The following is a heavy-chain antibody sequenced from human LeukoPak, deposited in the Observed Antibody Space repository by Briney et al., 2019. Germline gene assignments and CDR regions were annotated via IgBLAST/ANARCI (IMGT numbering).Heavy chain of an antibody. CDR3: AKEGRRYFDY. CDR1: GFTFSRYG. J-gene: IGHJ4*02. V-gene: IGHV3-30*18. CDR2: ISYDGSNK. Sequence: GGSLRLSCAATGFTFSRYGMHWVRQAPGKGLEWVAQISYDGSNKHYGDSVKGRFTIARDNSKNTLFLQMNSLRGEDTAVYYCAKEGRRYFDYWGQGNLVTVST.